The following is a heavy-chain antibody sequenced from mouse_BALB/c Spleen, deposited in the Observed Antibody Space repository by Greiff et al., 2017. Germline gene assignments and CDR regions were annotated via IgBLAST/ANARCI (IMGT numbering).Heavy chain of an antibody. CDR1: GFTFSSYA. V-gene: IGHV5-9-4*01. CDR3: ARDGSTPSMDY. J-gene: IGHJ4*01. Sequence: EVMLVESGGGLVKPGGSLKLSCAASGFTFSSYAMSWVRQSPEKRLEWVAEISSGGSYTYYPDTVTGRFTISRDNAKNTLYLEMSSLRSEDTAMYYCARDGSTPSMDYWGQGTSVTVSS. CDR2: ISSGGSYT. D-gene: IGHD1-1*01.